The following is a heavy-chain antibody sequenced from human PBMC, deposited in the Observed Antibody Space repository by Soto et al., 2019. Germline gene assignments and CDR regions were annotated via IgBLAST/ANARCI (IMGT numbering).Heavy chain of an antibody. V-gene: IGHV3-23*01. CDR3: AKDPSIAASGTKPNWFDP. D-gene: IGHD6-13*01. J-gene: IGHJ5*02. CDR2: ISGSGGST. Sequence: EVQLLESGGGLVQPGGSLRLSCAASGFTFSSYAMSWVRQAPGKGLEWVSAISGSGGSTYYADSVKGRFTISRDNSKNTLYLQMNSLRAEDTAVYYCAKDPSIAASGTKPNWFDPGGQVTLVTVSS. CDR1: GFTFSSYA.